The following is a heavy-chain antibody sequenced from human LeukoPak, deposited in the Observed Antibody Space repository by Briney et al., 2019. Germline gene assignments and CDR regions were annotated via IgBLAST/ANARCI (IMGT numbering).Heavy chain of an antibody. Sequence: GGSLRLSCAASGFTFSHYGMSWVRQAPGKGLEWVSAISGSGYSTYHADSVKGRFTISRDNSKNTLYLQMNSLRAEDTAVYYCAKYYGDDPDYYYYMDVWGKGTTVTISS. CDR1: GFTFSHYG. V-gene: IGHV3-23*01. CDR2: ISGSGYST. CDR3: AKYYGDDPDYYYYMDV. D-gene: IGHD4-17*01. J-gene: IGHJ6*03.